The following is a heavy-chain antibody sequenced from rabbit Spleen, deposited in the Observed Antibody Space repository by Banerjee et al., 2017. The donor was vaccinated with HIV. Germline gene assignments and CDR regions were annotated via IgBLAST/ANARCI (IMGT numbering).Heavy chain of an antibody. V-gene: IGHV1S45*01. J-gene: IGHJ6*01. CDR1: GLDFSSRYW. CDR3: ARDTGSSFSSYGMDL. Sequence: QEQLEESGGYLVKPGASLTLPCKASGLDFSSRYWICWVRQTPGKGLEWIACIDVGQSGSSYYASWAKGRLTISTTSPTTVTLQMTSLTAADTATYFCARDTGSSFSSYGMDLWAPGTLVTVS. CDR2: IDVGQSGSS. D-gene: IGHD8-1*01.